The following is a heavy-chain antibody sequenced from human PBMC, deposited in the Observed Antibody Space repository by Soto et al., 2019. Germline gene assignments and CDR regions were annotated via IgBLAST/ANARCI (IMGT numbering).Heavy chain of an antibody. V-gene: IGHV3-30*18. CDR2: ISYDGSNK. J-gene: IGHJ4*02. CDR1: GFTFSSYG. CDR3: AKDLFYDYDSSGYPFDY. Sequence: PGGSLRLSCAASGFTFSSYGMHWVRQAPGKGLEWVAVISYDGSNKYYADSVKGRFTISRDNSKNTLYLQMNSLRAEDTVVYYCAKDLFYDYDSSGYPFDYWGQGTLVTVSS. D-gene: IGHD3-22*01.